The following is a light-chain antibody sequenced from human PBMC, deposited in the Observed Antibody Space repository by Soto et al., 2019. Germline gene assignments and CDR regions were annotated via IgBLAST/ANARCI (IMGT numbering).Light chain of an antibody. J-gene: IGKJ2*01. CDR1: ESIGNY. CDR3: QQRYSTPYT. V-gene: IGKV1-39*01. CDR2: AAS. Sequence: DIPMTQSPSSLSASVGDRVTITCRASESIGNYLNWYQHKPGAAPKFLIYAASSLQSGVPRRFSGSGSGTDFTLTISSLQPEDSATYYCQQRYSTPYTFRQGTKLEIK.